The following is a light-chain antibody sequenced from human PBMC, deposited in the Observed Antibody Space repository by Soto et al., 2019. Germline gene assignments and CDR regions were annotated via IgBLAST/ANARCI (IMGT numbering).Light chain of an antibody. V-gene: IGKV3-15*01. CDR3: QHYSHWPPLT. CDR1: QSVSSH. J-gene: IGKJ4*01. Sequence: EIVMTQSPATLPVSPGERVTLSCRASQSVSSHLAWYQQKPGQAPRLLIYGASTRATGIPARFSGTGSGTDFTLTISSLQSEDFAVYYCQHYSHWPPLTFGGGTKVDIK. CDR2: GAS.